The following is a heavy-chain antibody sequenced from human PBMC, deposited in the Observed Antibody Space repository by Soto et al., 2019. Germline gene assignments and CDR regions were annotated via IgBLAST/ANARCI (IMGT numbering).Heavy chain of an antibody. D-gene: IGHD1-26*01. CDR2: IYYTGST. CDR1: GGSVSSSSYY. V-gene: IGHV4-39*01. Sequence: QLQLQESGPGLVKPSETLSLTCTVSGGSVSSSSYYWGWIRQPPGKGLEWIGTIYYTGSTSYSPSLKRRVTISVDTSKTQFSLNLSSVTATDTAVYYCAGRRAGDYYFDYWGQGTLVTVSS. CDR3: AGRRAGDYYFDY. J-gene: IGHJ4*02.